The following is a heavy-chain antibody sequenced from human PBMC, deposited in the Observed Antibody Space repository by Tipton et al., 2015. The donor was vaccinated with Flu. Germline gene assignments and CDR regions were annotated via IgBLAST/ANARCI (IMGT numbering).Heavy chain of an antibody. J-gene: IGHJ6*02. Sequence: QVQLVQSGAEVKKSGSSVKVSCKASGGTFSSYAISWVRQAPGQGLEWMGGIIPIFGTAVYAQKFQGRVTITADESTGTAYMELSSLRSEDTAIYYCARGKGDYGDYGGFYYGLDVWGQGTTVTVSS. V-gene: IGHV1-69*12. D-gene: IGHD4-17*01. CDR2: IIPIFGTA. CDR3: ARGKGDYGDYGGFYYGLDV. CDR1: GGTFSSYA.